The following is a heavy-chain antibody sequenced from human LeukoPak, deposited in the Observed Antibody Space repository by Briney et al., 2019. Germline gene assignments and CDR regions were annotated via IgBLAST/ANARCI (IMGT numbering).Heavy chain of an antibody. Sequence: PSETLSLTCTVSGGSISSSSYYWGSIRQPPGTGLEWIGLIYYSGITYYNPSLKSRVTISVDTSKNQFSLKLSSVTAADTAVYYCARAKGPVYSYGYLFPNWFDPWGQGTLVTVSS. J-gene: IGHJ5*02. V-gene: IGHV4-39*07. D-gene: IGHD5-18*01. CDR1: GGSISSSSYY. CDR2: IYYSGIT. CDR3: ARAKGPVYSYGYLFPNWFDP.